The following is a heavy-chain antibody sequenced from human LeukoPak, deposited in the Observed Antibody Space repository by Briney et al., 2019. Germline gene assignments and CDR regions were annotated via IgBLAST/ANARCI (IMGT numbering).Heavy chain of an antibody. Sequence: SETLSLTCTVSGGSISSSSYYWGWIRQPPGKGLEWIGSIYYTGSTFYNPSLKSRVTISVDTSKNQFSLKLNSVTAADTAVYYCARAPDRIVGATLIFDYWGQGTLVTVSS. V-gene: IGHV4-39*01. CDR1: GGSISSSSYY. CDR2: IYYTGST. CDR3: ARAPDRIVGATLIFDY. D-gene: IGHD1-26*01. J-gene: IGHJ4*02.